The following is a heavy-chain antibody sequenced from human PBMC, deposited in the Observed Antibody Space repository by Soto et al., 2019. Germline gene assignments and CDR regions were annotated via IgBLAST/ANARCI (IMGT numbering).Heavy chain of an antibody. V-gene: IGHV3-23*04. D-gene: IGHD6-19*01. CDR1: GFTFSSYA. CDR3: AKPRLVAGLIKYVDFAN. Sequence: VQLVESGGDSVQPGGSLRLSCEVSGFTFSSYAMSWVRQAPGKGLEWVAAISGTGVSAQYADSVKGRFTISRDNSKNTLNLQMDGLRAEDSAVYYCAKPRLVAGLIKYVDFANWGQGTLVTVSS. J-gene: IGHJ4*02. CDR2: ISGTGVSA.